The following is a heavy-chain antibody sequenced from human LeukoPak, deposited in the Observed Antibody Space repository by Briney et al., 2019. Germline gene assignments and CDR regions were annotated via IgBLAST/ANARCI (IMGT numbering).Heavy chain of an antibody. J-gene: IGHJ4*02. Sequence: SETLSLTCAVYGGSFSGYYWSWIRQPPGKGLEWIGYIYTSGTTNYNPSLKSRVTISADTSKNQFSLKLSSVTAADTAVYYCAGSLPAPKEFAYWGQGTLVTVSS. CDR3: AGSLPAPKEFAY. CDR1: GGSFSGYY. D-gene: IGHD3-16*02. CDR2: IYTSGTT. V-gene: IGHV4-4*09.